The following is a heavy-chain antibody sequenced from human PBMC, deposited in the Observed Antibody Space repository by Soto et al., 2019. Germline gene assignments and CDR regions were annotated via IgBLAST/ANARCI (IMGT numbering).Heavy chain of an antibody. D-gene: IGHD5-18*01. CDR2: ISWDGGST. V-gene: IGHV3-43D*04. CDR3: AKVGGYSYGYYYGMDV. Sequence: GGSLRLSCAASGFTFDGYAMHWVRQAPGKGLEWVSLISWDGGSTYYADSVKGRFTISRDNSKNSLYLQMNSLRAEDTALYYCAKVGGYSYGYYYGMDVWGQGTTVTVSS. CDR1: GFTFDGYA. J-gene: IGHJ6*02.